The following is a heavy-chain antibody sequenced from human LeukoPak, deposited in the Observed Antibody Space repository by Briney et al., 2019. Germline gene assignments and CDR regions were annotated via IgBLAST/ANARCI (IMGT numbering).Heavy chain of an antibody. CDR3: ARGRGATMIVVVYYFDY. V-gene: IGHV4-31*03. CDR1: GGSISSGGYY. D-gene: IGHD3-22*01. J-gene: IGHJ4*02. CDR2: IYYSGST. Sequence: SETLSLTCTVSGGSISSGGYYWSWIRQHPGKGPEWIGYIYYSGSTYYNPSLKSRVTISVDTSKNQFSLKLSSVTAADTAVYYCARGRGATMIVVVYYFDYWGQGTLVTVSS.